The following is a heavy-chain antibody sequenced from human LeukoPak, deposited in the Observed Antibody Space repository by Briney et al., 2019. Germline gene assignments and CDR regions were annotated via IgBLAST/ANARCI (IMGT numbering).Heavy chain of an antibody. J-gene: IGHJ4*02. V-gene: IGHV4-59*01. CDR1: GGSISSYY. D-gene: IGHD3-10*01. Sequence: SETLSLACTVSGGSISSYYWSWIRQPPGKGLEWIGYIYYSGSTNYNPSLKSRVTISVDTSKNQFSLKLSSVTAADTAVYYCARDSDLDYFDYWGQGTLVTVSS. CDR2: IYYSGST. CDR3: ARDSDLDYFDY.